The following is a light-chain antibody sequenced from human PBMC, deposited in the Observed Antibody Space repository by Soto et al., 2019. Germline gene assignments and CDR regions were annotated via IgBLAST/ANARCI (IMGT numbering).Light chain of an antibody. V-gene: IGKV1-39*01. CDR1: QSVRKV. J-gene: IGKJ1*01. Sequence: DIQMTQSPSSLSASVGDRVTITCRASQSVRKVLNWYQQKPGKAPKLLIFAASTLQSGVPSRFSGSGSGTDFTLTISSLQPEDFATYYCQQSSTTPWTCGQGTKVDIK. CDR2: AAS. CDR3: QQSSTTPWT.